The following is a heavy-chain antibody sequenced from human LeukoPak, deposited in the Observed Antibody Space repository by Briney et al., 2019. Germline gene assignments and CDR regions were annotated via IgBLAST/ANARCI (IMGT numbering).Heavy chain of an antibody. CDR2: ISYDRDNK. CDR3: ARDPFGGKIFAF. J-gene: IGHJ4*02. CDR1: GFTVRGLS. V-gene: IGHV3-30*14. D-gene: IGHD3-10*01. Sequence: PGRSLRLSRGACGFTVRGLSMHWVREASGKGLEWVAVISYDRDNKYYADSVRGRFTISRDTSNNTLYLHLNSLRAEDTAVYYCARDPFGGKIFAFWGQGTLVTVSS.